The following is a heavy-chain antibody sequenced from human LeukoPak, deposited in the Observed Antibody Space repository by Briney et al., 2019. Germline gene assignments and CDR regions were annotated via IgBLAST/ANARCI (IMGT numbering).Heavy chain of an antibody. J-gene: IGHJ4*02. CDR1: GFTFSSYA. CDR3: AKLAPNYYDSSGYYGASDY. CDR2: SSDSGGST. D-gene: IGHD3-22*01. V-gene: IGHV3-23*01. Sequence: GGSLRLSCAASGFTFSSYAMSWVRQAPGKGLEWVSVSSDSGGSTYYADSMKGRFTISRDNSKNTLYLQMNSLRAEDTAVYYCAKLAPNYYDSSGYYGASDYWGQGTLVTVSS.